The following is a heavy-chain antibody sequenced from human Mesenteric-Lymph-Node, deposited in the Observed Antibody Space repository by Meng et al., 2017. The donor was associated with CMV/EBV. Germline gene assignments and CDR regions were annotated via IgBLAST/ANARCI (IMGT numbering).Heavy chain of an antibody. CDR1: GGSISSYY. CDR3: ARVRGYNWFDP. J-gene: IGHJ5*02. V-gene: IGHV4-59*01. Sequence: SETLSLTCTVSGGSISSYYWSWIRQPPGKGLEWIGYISYSGSTKYNPSLKSRVTISVDTSKNQFSLRLSSVTAADTAVYFCARVRGYNWFDPWGQGTLVTVSS. D-gene: IGHD3-10*01. CDR2: ISYSGST.